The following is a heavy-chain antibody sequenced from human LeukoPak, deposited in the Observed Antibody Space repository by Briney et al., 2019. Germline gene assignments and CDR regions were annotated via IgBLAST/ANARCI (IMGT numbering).Heavy chain of an antibody. D-gene: IGHD3-9*01. CDR3: ARTYYDILTGLDPFPYAFDI. CDR2: ISSSGSTI. Sequence: GGSLRLSCAASGFTFSSYEMNWVRQAPGKGLEWVSYISSSGSTIYYADSVKGRFTIPRDNAKNSLYLQMNSLRAEDTAVYYCARTYYDILTGLDPFPYAFDIWGQGTMVTVSS. J-gene: IGHJ3*02. V-gene: IGHV3-48*03. CDR1: GFTFSSYE.